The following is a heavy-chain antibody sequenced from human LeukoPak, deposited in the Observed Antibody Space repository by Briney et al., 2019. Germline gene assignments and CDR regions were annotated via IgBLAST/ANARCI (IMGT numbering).Heavy chain of an antibody. V-gene: IGHV3-30*02. CDR2: VRYDESNK. CDR1: GFVFSNYG. Sequence: GGSLRLSCQTSGFVFSNYGMHWVHQAPGKGLEWVAFVRYDESNKYYADSLKGRFTISRDNSRNTVYLQINSLRAEDTGVYSCAKDSNTGYVSVGPDYWGLGTLVTVSS. D-gene: IGHD5-12*01. J-gene: IGHJ4*02. CDR3: AKDSNTGYVSVGPDY.